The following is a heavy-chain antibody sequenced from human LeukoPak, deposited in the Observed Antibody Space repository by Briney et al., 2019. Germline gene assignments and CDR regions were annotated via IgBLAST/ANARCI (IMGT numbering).Heavy chain of an antibody. D-gene: IGHD1-20*01. J-gene: IGHJ4*02. CDR3: ARDYPLTGDTFDH. CDR1: GGTFINYP. CDR2: IVPSIGAA. V-gene: IGHV1-69*08. Sequence: ASVTVSFTASGGTFINYPINWVRQAPGQGLEWRGRIVPSIGAAKYVQKFRGRVTISADRSTSTAYMELNSLRSEDTAVYYCARDYPLTGDTFDHWGQGTLVIVSS.